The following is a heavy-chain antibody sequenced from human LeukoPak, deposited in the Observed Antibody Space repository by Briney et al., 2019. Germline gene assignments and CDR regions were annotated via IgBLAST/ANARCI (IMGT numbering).Heavy chain of an antibody. CDR1: GGTFSSYT. D-gene: IGHD6-19*01. CDR3: ARDLVADSSGWRAFDI. J-gene: IGHJ3*02. Sequence: ASVKVSCKASGGTFSSYTISWVRQAPGQGLEWMGIINPSGGSTSYAQKFQGRVTMTRDTSTSTVYMELSSLRSEDTAVYYCARDLVADSSGWRAFDIWGQGTMVTVSS. V-gene: IGHV1-46*01. CDR2: INPSGGST.